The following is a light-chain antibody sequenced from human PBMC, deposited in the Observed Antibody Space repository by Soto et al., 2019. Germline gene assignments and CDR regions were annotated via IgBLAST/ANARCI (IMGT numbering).Light chain of an antibody. V-gene: IGLV2-14*01. CDR3: SSYTISSTRI. Sequence: QSALTRPASVSGSPGQSITISCTGTSSDVGYYNFVSWYQQHPGKAPKVMIYEVSKRPSGVSNRFSGSKSGDTASLTISGLQAEDEADYYCSSYTISSTRIFGGGTKLTVL. CDR2: EVS. CDR1: SSDVGYYNF. J-gene: IGLJ2*01.